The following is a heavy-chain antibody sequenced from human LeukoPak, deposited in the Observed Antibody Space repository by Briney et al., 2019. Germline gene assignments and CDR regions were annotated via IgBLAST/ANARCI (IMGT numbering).Heavy chain of an antibody. CDR1: GFTFGDYA. CDR2: IRSKAYGGTT. D-gene: IGHD1-26*01. CDR3: TTAEVGATKPYYFDY. V-gene: IGHV3-49*03. J-gene: IGHJ4*02. Sequence: GGSLRLSCTASGFTFGDYAMSWFRQAPGKGLEWVGFIRSKAYGGTTEYAASVKGRFTISRDDSKSVAYLQMNSLKTEDTAVYYCTTAEVGATKPYYFDYWGQGTLVTVSS.